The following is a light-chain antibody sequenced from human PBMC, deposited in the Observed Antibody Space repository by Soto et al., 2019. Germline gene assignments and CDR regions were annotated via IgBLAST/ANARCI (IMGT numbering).Light chain of an antibody. CDR2: EVS. Sequence: QSALTQPASVSGSPGQSITISCTGTSSDVGRYNLVSWYQQHPGKAPKLMISEVSKRPSGVSNRFSGSKSGNTASLTIPGLQAEDEGDYYCCSYAGSTYVFGTGTKLTVL. V-gene: IGLV2-23*02. J-gene: IGLJ1*01. CDR1: SSDVGRYNL. CDR3: CSYAGSTYV.